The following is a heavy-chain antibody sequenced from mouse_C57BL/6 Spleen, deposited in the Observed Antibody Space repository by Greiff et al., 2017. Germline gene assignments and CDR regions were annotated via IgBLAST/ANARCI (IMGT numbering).Heavy chain of an antibody. V-gene: IGHV2-2*01. Sequence: QVQLKESGPGLVQPSQSLSITCTVSGFSLTSYGVHWVRQSPGKGLEWLGVIWSGGSTDYNAAFISRLSISKDNSKSQVFLKMSSLQADDTAIYYCLYCDYDTYYAMDYWGQGTSVTVSS. J-gene: IGHJ4*01. CDR1: GFSLTSYG. CDR3: LYCDYDTYYAMDY. D-gene: IGHD2-4*01. CDR2: IWSGGST.